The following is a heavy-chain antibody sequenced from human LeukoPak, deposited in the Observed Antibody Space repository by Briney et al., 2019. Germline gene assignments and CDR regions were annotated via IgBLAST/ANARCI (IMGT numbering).Heavy chain of an antibody. CDR3: ARTYCSSTSCYFDP. CDR2: IYYSGST. CDR1: GGSISSYY. J-gene: IGHJ5*02. D-gene: IGHD2-2*01. Sequence: SETLSLTCTLSGGSISSYYWSWIRQPPGKGLKWIGYIYYSGSTNYNPSLKSRVTISVDTSKNQFSLKLSSVTAADTAVYYCARTYCSSTSCYFDPWGQGTLVTVS. V-gene: IGHV4-59*01.